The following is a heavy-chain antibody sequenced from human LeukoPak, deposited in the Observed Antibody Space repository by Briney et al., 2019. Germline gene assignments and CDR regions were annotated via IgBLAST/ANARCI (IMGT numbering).Heavy chain of an antibody. J-gene: IGHJ4*02. Sequence: PGRSLRFSCAASGFTFDDYAMHWVRQAPGKGMEWVSGISWNSGSIGYADSVKGRFTISRDNAKNSLYLQMNSLGAEDTALYYSAKDSGRSYDSSGYSAYYFDYWGQGTLVTVSS. CDR3: AKDSGRSYDSSGYSAYYFDY. CDR2: ISWNSGSI. V-gene: IGHV3-9*01. D-gene: IGHD3-22*01. CDR1: GFTFDDYA.